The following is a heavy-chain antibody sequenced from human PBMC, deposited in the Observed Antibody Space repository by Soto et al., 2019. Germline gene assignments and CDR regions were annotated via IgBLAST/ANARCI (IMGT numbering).Heavy chain of an antibody. Sequence: QLQLQESGPGLVKPSQTLSLTCSVSGGSVSSGVHYWSWIRQPPGKGLEWIGYVYYTGSTYYNPSLERRVTMTLDTSKNQFSLKLNSVTASDAAVYFCATESSGSSPLHFDFWGQGALVTVSS. V-gene: IGHV4-30-4*01. CDR1: GGSVSSGVHY. J-gene: IGHJ4*02. D-gene: IGHD3-22*01. CDR3: ATESSGSSPLHFDF. CDR2: VYYTGST.